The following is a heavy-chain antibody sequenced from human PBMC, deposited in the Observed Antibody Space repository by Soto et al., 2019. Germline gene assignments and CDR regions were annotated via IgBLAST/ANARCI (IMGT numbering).Heavy chain of an antibody. CDR2: ISWNSGSI. V-gene: IGHV3-9*01. Sequence: EVRLVESGGGLVQPGRSLRLSCAASGFTFDDYAMHWVRQAPGKGLEWVSGISWNSGSIGYADSVKGRFTISRDNAKNSLYLQMNSLRAEDTALYYCAKDMRTYYYGSGSLDYWGQGTLVTVSS. J-gene: IGHJ4*02. D-gene: IGHD3-10*01. CDR3: AKDMRTYYYGSGSLDY. CDR1: GFTFDDYA.